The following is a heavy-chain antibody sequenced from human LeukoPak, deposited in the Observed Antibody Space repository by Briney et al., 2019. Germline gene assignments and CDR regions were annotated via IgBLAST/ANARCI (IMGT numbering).Heavy chain of an antibody. J-gene: IGHJ4*02. CDR3: ARGASSSFDY. CDR2: MNPNSGNT. Sequence: ASVKVSCKASGYTFTSYDINWVRQATGQGLEWMGWMNPNSGNTVYAQKFQGRVTMTRNTTITTAYMELSSLRSDDTAVYYCARGASSSFDYWGQGTLVTVSS. V-gene: IGHV1-8*01. D-gene: IGHD6-13*01. CDR1: GYTFTSYD.